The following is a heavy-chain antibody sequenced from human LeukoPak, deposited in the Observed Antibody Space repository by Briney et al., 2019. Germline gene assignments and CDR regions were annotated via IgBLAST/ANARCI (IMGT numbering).Heavy chain of an antibody. V-gene: IGHV3-23*01. J-gene: IGHJ4*02. CDR1: GFTFSSYA. CDR2: ITGGGGST. Sequence: GSLRLSCAASGFTFSSYAMSWVRQAPGKGLEWVSAITGGGGSTYYADSVKGRFTISRDNSKNTVYLQMNSLRAEDTAVYYCAKDLTTVTTEGDYWGQGTLVSVSS. D-gene: IGHD4-17*01. CDR3: AKDLTTVTTEGDY.